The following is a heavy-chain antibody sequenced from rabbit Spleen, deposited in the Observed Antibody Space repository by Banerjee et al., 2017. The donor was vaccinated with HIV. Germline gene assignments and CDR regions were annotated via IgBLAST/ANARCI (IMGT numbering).Heavy chain of an antibody. CDR3: ARDTGSSFSSYGMDL. D-gene: IGHD8-1*01. CDR2: IAGSSSGFT. Sequence: QQQLEESGGGLVQPEGSLTLTCTASGFDFSDTNWISWVRQAPGKGLEWISCIAGSSSGFTYSATWAKGRFTCFKTSSTTVTLQMTSLTVADTATYFCARDTGSSFSSYGMDLWGPGTLVTVS. CDR1: GFDFSDTNW. J-gene: IGHJ6*01. V-gene: IGHV1S45*01.